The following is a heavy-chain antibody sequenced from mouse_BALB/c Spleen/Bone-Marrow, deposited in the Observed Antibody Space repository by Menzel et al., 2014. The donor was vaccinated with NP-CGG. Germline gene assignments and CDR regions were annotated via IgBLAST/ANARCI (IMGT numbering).Heavy chain of an antibody. CDR2: INPDSRTI. CDR3: ARPDYYGYLNY. D-gene: IGHD1-1*01. CDR1: GFDFSRYW. V-gene: IGHV4-1*02. J-gene: IGHJ2*01. Sequence: EVHLVESGGGLVQPGGSLKLSCAASGFDFSRYWMSWVRQAPGKGLEWIGEINPDSRTINYSPSPKDKFIISRDNAKNTLCLRLNKVRSEDTALYYCARPDYYGYLNYWGQGTTLTVSS.